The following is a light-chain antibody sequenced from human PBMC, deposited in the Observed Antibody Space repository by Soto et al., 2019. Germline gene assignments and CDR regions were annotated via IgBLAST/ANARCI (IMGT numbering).Light chain of an antibody. J-gene: IGLJ1*01. CDR3: SSYSSSATLYV. V-gene: IGLV2-14*01. Sequence: QSVLTQPASGSGSPGQSITISCTGTSSDIGGYNYVSWYQQHPGKAPKLMIYGVTNRPSGVANRFSGSKSGNPASLTISGLQAEDEADYYCSSYSSSATLYVFGTGTKVTVL. CDR2: GVT. CDR1: SSDIGGYNY.